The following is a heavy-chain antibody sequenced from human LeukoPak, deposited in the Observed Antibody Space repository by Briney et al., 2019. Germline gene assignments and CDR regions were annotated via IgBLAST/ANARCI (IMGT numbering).Heavy chain of an antibody. J-gene: IGHJ4*02. CDR1: GYTFTGYY. D-gene: IGHD3-16*02. V-gene: IGHV1-2*04. Sequence: ASVKVSCKASGYTFTGYYMHWVRQAPGQGLEWMGWINPNSGGTNYAQKFQGWVTMTRDTSISTAYMELSRLRSDDTAVYYCARSISYYVWGSYRQTYYFDYWGQGTLVTVSS. CDR3: ARSISYYVWGSYRQTYYFDY. CDR2: INPNSGGT.